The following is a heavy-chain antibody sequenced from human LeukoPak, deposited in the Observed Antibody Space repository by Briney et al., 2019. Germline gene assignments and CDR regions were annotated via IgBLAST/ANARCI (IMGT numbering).Heavy chain of an antibody. J-gene: IGHJ6*02. CDR1: GFTFSSYS. CDR3: ARAGASYAMDV. Sequence: GGSLRLSCAASGFTFSSYSMNWVRQAPGKGLEWVSYISSSSSTIYYADSVKGRFTISRDNTKNTLYLQMSSLRDDDTAVCYCARAGASYAMDVWGQGTTVTVS. CDR2: ISSSSSTI. D-gene: IGHD1-14*01. V-gene: IGHV3-48*02.